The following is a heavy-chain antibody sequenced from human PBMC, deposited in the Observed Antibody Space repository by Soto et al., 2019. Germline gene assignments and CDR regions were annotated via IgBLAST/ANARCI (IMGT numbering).Heavy chain of an antibody. D-gene: IGHD3-10*01. CDR1: GYTFTSYY. J-gene: IGHJ6*02. Sequence: ASVKFSCKASGYTFTSYYMHWVRQAPGQGLEWMGIINPSGGSTSYAQKFQGRVTMTRDTSTSTVYMELSSLRSEDTAVYYCARAINYYGSGSYVRIYYYYGMDVWGQGTTVTVSS. CDR2: INPSGGST. CDR3: ARAINYYGSGSYVRIYYYYGMDV. V-gene: IGHV1-46*01.